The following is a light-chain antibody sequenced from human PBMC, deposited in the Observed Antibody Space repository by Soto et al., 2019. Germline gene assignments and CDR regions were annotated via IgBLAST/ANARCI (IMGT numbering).Light chain of an antibody. Sequence: EIVLTQSPGTLSLSPGERATLSCRASQSVSSSYLAWYQQKPGQAPRLLIYGASSRDTDIPDRFSRSGSGTEFTLNISRLEPEDFAVYYCQQYGSSLLTFGGGTKVAVK. CDR1: QSVSSSY. J-gene: IGKJ4*01. CDR3: QQYGSSLLT. V-gene: IGKV3-20*01. CDR2: GAS.